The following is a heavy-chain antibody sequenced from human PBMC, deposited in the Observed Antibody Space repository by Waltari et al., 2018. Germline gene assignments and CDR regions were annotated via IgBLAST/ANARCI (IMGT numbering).Heavy chain of an antibody. Sequence: VQLQESGPGLVKPSETLSLSCDVPGDSTTSHVWSWIRQAPGKGLEWIGYMYFSGTHNYNPSLKSRVTISIDTSKNHFSLNLRSVTAADTAIYYCARLPRGSVIIGAFDIWGQGTQVTVSS. V-gene: IGHV4-59*11. J-gene: IGHJ3*02. D-gene: IGHD3-22*01. CDR2: MYFSGTH. CDR3: ARLPRGSVIIGAFDI. CDR1: GDSTTSHV.